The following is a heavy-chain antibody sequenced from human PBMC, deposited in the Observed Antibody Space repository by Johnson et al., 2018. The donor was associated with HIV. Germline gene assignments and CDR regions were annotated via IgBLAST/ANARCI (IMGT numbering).Heavy chain of an antibody. CDR2: IYSGGST. D-gene: IGHD3-16*01. CDR3: AKDRTSWGFDAFDL. Sequence: VQLVESGGGLVQPGGSLRLSCAASGFTVSSNYMSWVRQAPGKGLAWVSVIYSGGSTYYADSVKGRFTISRDNSENTLYLQMNSLRAEDTAVYFCAKDRTSWGFDAFDLWGQGTMVTVSS. J-gene: IGHJ3*01. CDR1: GFTVSSNY. V-gene: IGHV3-66*01.